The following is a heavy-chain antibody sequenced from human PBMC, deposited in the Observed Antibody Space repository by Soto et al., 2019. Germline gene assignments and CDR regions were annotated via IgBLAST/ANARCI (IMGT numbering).Heavy chain of an antibody. CDR3: AINVVSSGSSRWFDT. Sequence: QVQLVESGGGVVQPGRSLTLSCVASGFTLSNYGMHWVRQAPGKGLEWVAVIWYDGTSTYSADSVKGRFSISRDNSKNTLSLQMSSLRAEDTAVYYCAINVVSSGSSRWFDTWGQGTLVTVSS. D-gene: IGHD2-21*01. CDR2: IWYDGTST. CDR1: GFTLSNYG. J-gene: IGHJ5*02. V-gene: IGHV3-33*03.